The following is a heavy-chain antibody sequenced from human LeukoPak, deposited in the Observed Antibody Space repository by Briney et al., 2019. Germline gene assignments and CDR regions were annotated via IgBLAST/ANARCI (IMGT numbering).Heavy chain of an antibody. CDR1: GFTFSSYS. CDR2: ISSSSSYI. Sequence: GGSLRLSCAASGFTFSSYSMNWVRQAPGKGLEWVSSISSSSSYIYYADSVKGRFTISRDNARNSLYLQMNSLRAEDTAVYYCASAAVAGRNYWGQGTLVTVSS. CDR3: ASAAVAGRNY. V-gene: IGHV3-21*01. D-gene: IGHD6-19*01. J-gene: IGHJ4*02.